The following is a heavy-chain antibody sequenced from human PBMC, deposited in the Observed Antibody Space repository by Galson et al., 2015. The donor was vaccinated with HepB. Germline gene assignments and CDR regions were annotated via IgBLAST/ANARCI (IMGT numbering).Heavy chain of an antibody. D-gene: IGHD1-26*01. CDR2: FDPEDGET. CDR1: GYTLTELS. Sequence: SVKVSCKVSGYTLTELSMHWVRQAPGKGLEWMGGFDPEDGETIYAQKFQGRVTMTEDTSTDTAYMELSSLRSEDTAVYYCATVVGATLHMDVWGKGTTVTVSS. V-gene: IGHV1-24*01. J-gene: IGHJ6*03. CDR3: ATVVGATLHMDV.